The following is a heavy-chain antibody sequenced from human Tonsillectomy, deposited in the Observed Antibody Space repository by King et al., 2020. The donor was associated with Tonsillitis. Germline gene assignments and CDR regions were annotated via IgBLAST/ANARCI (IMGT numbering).Heavy chain of an antibody. CDR3: ATYSGSCYANYYYYMDV. Sequence: QLQLQESGPGLVKPSQTLSLTCTVSGGSISSGSYYWSWIRQPAGKGLEWIGRIYTSGSTNYNPSLKSRVTISVDTSKNQFSLKLSSVTAADTAVYYCATYSGSCYANYYYYMDVWGKGTTVTVSS. J-gene: IGHJ6*03. CDR2: IYTSGST. D-gene: IGHD1-26*01. V-gene: IGHV4-61*02. CDR1: GGSISSGSYY.